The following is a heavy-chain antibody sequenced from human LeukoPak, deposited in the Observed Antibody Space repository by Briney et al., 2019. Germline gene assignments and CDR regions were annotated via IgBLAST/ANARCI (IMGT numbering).Heavy chain of an antibody. V-gene: IGHV1-2*02. CDR1: GGTFSSYA. CDR2: INPNSGGT. D-gene: IGHD3-22*01. Sequence: GASVKVSCKASGGTFSSYAISWVRQAPGQGLEWMGWINPNSGGTNYAQKFQGRVTMTRDTSISTAYMELSRLRSDDTAVYYCAVLEEDSSGYYYTPHDYWGQGTLVTVSS. J-gene: IGHJ4*02. CDR3: AVLEEDSSGYYYTPHDY.